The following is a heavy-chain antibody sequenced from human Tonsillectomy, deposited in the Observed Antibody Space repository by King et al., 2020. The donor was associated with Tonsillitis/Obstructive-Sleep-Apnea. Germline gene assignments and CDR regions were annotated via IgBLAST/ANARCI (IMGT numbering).Heavy chain of an antibody. CDR1: VGTFSNYA. V-gene: IGHV1-69*01. D-gene: IGHD2-15*01. CDR3: ARGPFGVVVVAATPYYVDY. J-gene: IGHJ4*02. Sequence: VQLVESGAEVKKPWSSVKVSCKASVGTFSNYAINWVRHAPGQGLEWMGGIIPIFGTANYSQKFQGRVTITADESSSTAYMELSSLRSEDTAVYYCARGPFGVVVVAATPYYVDYWGQGTLVTVSS. CDR2: IIPIFGTA.